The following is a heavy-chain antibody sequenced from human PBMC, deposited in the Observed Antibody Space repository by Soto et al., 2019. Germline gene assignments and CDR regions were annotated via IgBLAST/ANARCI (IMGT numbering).Heavy chain of an antibody. Sequence: ASVKVSCKASGYTFTSYGISWVRQAPGQGLEWIGWISAYNGNTNYAQKLQGRVTMTTDTSTSTAYMELRSLRSDDTAVYYCARGTYYYDTNWFDPWGQGTLVTVSS. CDR1: GYTFTSYG. CDR3: ARGTYYYDTNWFDP. D-gene: IGHD3-22*01. CDR2: ISAYNGNT. V-gene: IGHV1-18*01. J-gene: IGHJ5*02.